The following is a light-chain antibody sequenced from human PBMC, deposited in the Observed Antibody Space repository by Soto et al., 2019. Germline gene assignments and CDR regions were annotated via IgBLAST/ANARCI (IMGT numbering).Light chain of an antibody. J-gene: IGLJ1*01. CDR1: SSDVGLYNY. CDR2: EVN. V-gene: IGLV2-14*01. CDR3: SSLSTTSTPIV. Sequence: QSVLTQPASVSGSPGQSITISCTGTSSDVGLYNYVSWYQHHPGKAPKLLISEVNVRPSGLSDRFSASKAGNTASLTISGLQPEDEAYYYCSSLSTTSTPIVFGSGTKVTVL.